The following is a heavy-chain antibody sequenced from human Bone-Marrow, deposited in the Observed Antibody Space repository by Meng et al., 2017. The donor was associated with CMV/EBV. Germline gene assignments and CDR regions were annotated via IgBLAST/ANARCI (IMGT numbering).Heavy chain of an antibody. CDR1: GPISSGDYY. Sequence: SETLSLTCTVSGPISSGDYYWGWIRQPPGKGLEWIGSIHYSGSTYYNPSLKSRVTISVDTSKNQFSLKLSSVTAADTAVYYCARRDSNYLNWFDPWGQGTLVTASS. CDR3: ARRDSNYLNWFDP. J-gene: IGHJ5*02. D-gene: IGHD4-11*01. CDR2: IHYSGST. V-gene: IGHV4-39*01.